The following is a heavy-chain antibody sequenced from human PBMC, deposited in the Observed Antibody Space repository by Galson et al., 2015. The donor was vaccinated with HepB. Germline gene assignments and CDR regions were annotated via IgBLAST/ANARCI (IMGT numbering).Heavy chain of an antibody. Sequence: SLRLSCAASGLTFTNYAMSWARQAPGKGLEWVSGIYPVAHITYYADSVKGRFTISRDDSKNTVYLQMTSVRVEDMAVYFCAKDFCRADNCDPFDYWGQGTLVTVSS. V-gene: IGHV3-23*01. D-gene: IGHD2-15*01. CDR3: AKDFCRADNCDPFDY. CDR1: GLTFTNYA. CDR2: IYPVAHIT. J-gene: IGHJ4*02.